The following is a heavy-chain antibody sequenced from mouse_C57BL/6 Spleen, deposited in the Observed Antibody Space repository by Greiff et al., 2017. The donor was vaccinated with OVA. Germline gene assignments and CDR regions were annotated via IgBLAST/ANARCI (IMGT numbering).Heavy chain of an antibody. Sequence: EVQLQQSGPGLVKPSQSLSLTCSVTGYSITSGYYWNWIRQFPGNKLEWMGYISYDGSNNYNPSLKNRITITRDTSKNQFFLKLNSVTTEDTATYYCARDRDYGPYFDDWGQGTTLTVSS. V-gene: IGHV3-6*01. CDR2: ISYDGSN. J-gene: IGHJ2*01. CDR3: ARDRDYGPYFDD. D-gene: IGHD1-1*02. CDR1: GYSITSGYY.